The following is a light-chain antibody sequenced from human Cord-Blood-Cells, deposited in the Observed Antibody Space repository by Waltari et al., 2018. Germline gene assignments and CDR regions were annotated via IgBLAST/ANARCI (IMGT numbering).Light chain of an antibody. V-gene: IGLV2-14*01. J-gene: IGLJ2*01. CDR3: SSYTSSSTLYVV. CDR1: SSDVGGYNH. Sequence: QSALTQPASVSGYPGQSITISCTGTSSDVGGYNHVSWYQQHPGKAPKLIIYDVSNRPSGVSNRFAGSKSGNTASLTISGLQAEDEADYYCSSYTSSSTLYVVFGGGTKLTVL. CDR2: DVS.